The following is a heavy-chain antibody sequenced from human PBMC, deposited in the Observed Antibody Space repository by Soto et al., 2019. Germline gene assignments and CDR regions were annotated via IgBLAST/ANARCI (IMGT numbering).Heavy chain of an antibody. CDR2: INAGNGNT. CDR1: GYPFTSYG. CDR3: ARDPNDSSAYYHHYYYGMDV. D-gene: IGHD3-22*01. J-gene: IGHJ6*02. Sequence: ASVKVSCKASGYPFTSYGTHWVRQAPGQRLEWTGWINAGNGNTKYSEKLQGRVTITRDTSASTAYLELSSLRSEDTAVYYCARDPNDSSAYYHHYYYGMDVWGQGTTVTVSS. V-gene: IGHV1-3*01.